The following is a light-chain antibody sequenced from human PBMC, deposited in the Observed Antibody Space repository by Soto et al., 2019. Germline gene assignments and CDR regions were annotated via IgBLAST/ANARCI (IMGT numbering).Light chain of an antibody. J-gene: IGKJ1*01. CDR2: GAS. CDR1: QSVSSSF. CDR3: QQYEASVT. Sequence: EIVLTQSPGSLSFSPGEWATLSCRASQSVSSSFFAWYQQKPGQAPTLLTYGASRRATGVPDRFSGSGSGTDFTLMISRLDPEEFAVYYCQQYEASVTFGQGTKVQSK. V-gene: IGKV3-20*01.